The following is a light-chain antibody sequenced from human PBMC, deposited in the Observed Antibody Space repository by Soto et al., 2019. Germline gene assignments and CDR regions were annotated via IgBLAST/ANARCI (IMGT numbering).Light chain of an antibody. CDR2: DII. CDR3: SSYTTTSARSVV. Sequence: QSVLTQPASVSGSPGQSITLSCTGTSSDLGGYNYVSWYQLHPGQVPKLIIYDIINRPSGVSNRVSGSKSGNTASLTISGLQAEDEADYYCSSYTTTSARSVVVGGGTKLTVL. V-gene: IGLV2-14*01. CDR1: SSDLGGYNY. J-gene: IGLJ2*01.